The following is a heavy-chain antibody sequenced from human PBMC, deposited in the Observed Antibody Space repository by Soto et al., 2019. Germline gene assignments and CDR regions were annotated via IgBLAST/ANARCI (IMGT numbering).Heavy chain of an antibody. CDR3: ARDYLTGDPREAFDS. D-gene: IGHD7-27*01. CDR2: IDPTSTEI. V-gene: IGHV3-21*01. J-gene: IGHJ4*02. Sequence: VQLVESGGGLVKPGESLRLSCTASGFNFGAFSVSWVRQAPGKGLEWVSSIDPTSTEIHYADSVEGRFSVYRDSTKNSLYLQMISLRFEDTGVYYCARDYLTGDPREAFDSWGQGTLVTVSS. CDR1: GFNFGAFS.